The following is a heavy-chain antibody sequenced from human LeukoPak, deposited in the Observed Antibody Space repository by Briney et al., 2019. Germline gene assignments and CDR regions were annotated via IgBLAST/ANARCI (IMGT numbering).Heavy chain of an antibody. J-gene: IGHJ5*02. V-gene: IGHV4-39*01. Sequence: SETLSLTCSVSGGPISCSSYYWGWIRQPPGKGLEWIGSIYYSGSTYYNPSLKSRVTISVDTSKNQFSLKLSSVTAADTAVYYCARHRISCCSGGSCYWTNWFDPRGQGTLVTVSS. CDR3: ARHRISCCSGGSCYWTNWFDP. CDR2: IYYSGST. D-gene: IGHD2-15*01. CDR1: GGPISCSSYY.